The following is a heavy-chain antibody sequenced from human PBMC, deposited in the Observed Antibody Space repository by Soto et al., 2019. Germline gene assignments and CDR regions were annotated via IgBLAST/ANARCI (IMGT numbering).Heavy chain of an antibody. J-gene: IGHJ4*02. Sequence: PGGSLRLSCAASGFTFRNYGMNWVRQAPGKGLEWVSYISGNGEIIQYAASARGRFTISRDNAENSVYLEMDSLRAEDTALYYCARAVDTASRTDFDYGGGGTLVTAPS. D-gene: IGHD2-21*02. CDR3: ARAVDTASRTDFDY. V-gene: IGHV3-48*04. CDR2: ISGNGEII. CDR1: GFTFRNYG.